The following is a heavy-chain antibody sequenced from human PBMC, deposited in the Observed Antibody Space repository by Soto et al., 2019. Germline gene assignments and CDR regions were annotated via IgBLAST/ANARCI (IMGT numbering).Heavy chain of an antibody. D-gene: IGHD4-17*01. Sequence: TSETLSLTCAVSGGSISSTSDYWGWIRQPPGKGLEWIGSINYRGTTYYNPSLKSRVTMSVDTSKNQFSLKLSSVTAADTAVYYCARETYGDYVGYFDPWGQGIQVTVSS. V-gene: IGHV4-39*01. J-gene: IGHJ5*02. CDR1: GGSISSTSDY. CDR2: INYRGTT. CDR3: ARETYGDYVGYFDP.